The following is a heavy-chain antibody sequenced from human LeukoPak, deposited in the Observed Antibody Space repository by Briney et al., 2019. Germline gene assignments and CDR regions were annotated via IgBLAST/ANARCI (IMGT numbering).Heavy chain of an antibody. D-gene: IGHD3-22*01. CDR3: AKDQKQERITMIVVVPDFDY. Sequence: GGSLRLSCAASGFTFSSYGMHWVRQAPGKGLEWVAVISYDGSNKYYADSVKGRFTISRDNSKNTLYLQMNSLRAEDTAVYYCAKDQKQERITMIVVVPDFDYWGQGTLVTVSS. CDR1: GFTFSSYG. CDR2: ISYDGSNK. V-gene: IGHV3-30*18. J-gene: IGHJ4*02.